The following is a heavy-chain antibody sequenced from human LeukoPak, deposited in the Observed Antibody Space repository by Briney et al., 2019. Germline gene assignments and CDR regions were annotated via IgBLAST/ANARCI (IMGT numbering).Heavy chain of an antibody. D-gene: IGHD3-10*02. V-gene: IGHV3-23*01. J-gene: IGHJ6*04. CDR3: AELGITMIGGV. CDR1: GFTFDDYA. Sequence: GGSLRLSCAASGFTFDDYAMHWVRQAPGKGLEWVSDINGSGGSTYYADSVKGRFTISRDNSKNTLYLQMNSLRAEDTAVYYCAELGITMIGGVWGKGTTVTISS. CDR2: INGSGGST.